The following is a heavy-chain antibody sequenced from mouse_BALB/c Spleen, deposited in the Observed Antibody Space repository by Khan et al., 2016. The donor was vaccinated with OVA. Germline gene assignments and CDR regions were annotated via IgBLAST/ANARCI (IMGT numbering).Heavy chain of an antibody. V-gene: IGHV9-3-1*01. CDR2: MNTYTGEP. CDR3: VRFHGVY. CDR1: GYTFKDYV. J-gene: IGHJ2*01. Sequence: QIQLVQSGPELKKPGETVKISCKAFGYTFKDYVMNWVKQSPGEGLKWMGWMNTYTGEPTYADDFEGRFAFSLETYANTAYLQISSLKDEDTATYFCVRFHGVYWGQGTALTVSS.